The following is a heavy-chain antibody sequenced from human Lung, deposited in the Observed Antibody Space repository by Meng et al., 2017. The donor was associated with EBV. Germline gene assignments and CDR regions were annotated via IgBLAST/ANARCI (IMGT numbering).Heavy chain of an antibody. J-gene: IGHJ4*02. CDR1: GGSFSGYY. D-gene: IGHD4-17*01. V-gene: IGHV4-34*01. Sequence: APLQQGGAGLFEPWGARSLACAVDGGSFSGYYWSWIRQPPGKGLELIGEINHSGSTNYNPSLKSRVTISVDTSKNQFSLKLSSVTAADTAAYYCARGGDWQYYGVYFDYWGQGTLVTVSS. CDR2: INHSGST. CDR3: ARGGDWQYYGVYFDY.